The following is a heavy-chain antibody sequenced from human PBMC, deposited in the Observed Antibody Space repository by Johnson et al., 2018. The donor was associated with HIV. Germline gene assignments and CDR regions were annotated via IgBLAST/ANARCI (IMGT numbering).Heavy chain of an antibody. V-gene: IGHV3-30*03. J-gene: IGHJ3*02. CDR2: ISYDGSNK. CDR3: ARVYSGSFRPTKGNDVFDM. Sequence: VQLVESGGGVVQPGRSLRLSCVASGFTFFSYGMHWVRQAPGKGLEWVAVISYDGSNKYYVESVKGRFTISRYNAKNSLYLQMDSLRAEDTAVYYCARVYSGSFRPTKGNDVFDMWGQGTMVTVSS. D-gene: IGHD1-26*01. CDR1: GFTFFSYG.